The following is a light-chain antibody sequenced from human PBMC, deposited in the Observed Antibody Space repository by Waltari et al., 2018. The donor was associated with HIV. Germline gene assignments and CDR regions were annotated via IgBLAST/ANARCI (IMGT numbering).Light chain of an antibody. CDR2: SDN. J-gene: IGLJ3*02. CDR3: ATCDDSLNDFWV. Sequence: QSVATQPPSASGTPGQRVTISCSGSSSNIGSNTVNWYQQLPGTAPKLLIYSDNQRPSVVPDRFSGSKSGTSASLAIRGLQSEDEADYYCATCDDSLNDFWVFGGGTKVTVL. CDR1: SSNIGSNT. V-gene: IGLV1-44*01.